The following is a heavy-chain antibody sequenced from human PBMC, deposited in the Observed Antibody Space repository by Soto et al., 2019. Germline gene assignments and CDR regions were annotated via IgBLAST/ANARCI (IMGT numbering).Heavy chain of an antibody. CDR3: ARLGFTLEAPFDP. Sequence: SETLSLTCTVSGGSISSSGYYWGWIRQPPGKGLEWIGTIYYSGSTYYNPSLKGRVTISLDTSKNQFSLRLNSVTAADTAVYYCARLGFTLEAPFDPWGQGTLVTVSS. V-gene: IGHV4-39*01. J-gene: IGHJ5*02. D-gene: IGHD3-3*01. CDR1: GGSISSSGYY. CDR2: IYYSGST.